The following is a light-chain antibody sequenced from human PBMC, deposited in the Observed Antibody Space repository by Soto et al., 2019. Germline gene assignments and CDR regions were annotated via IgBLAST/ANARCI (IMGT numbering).Light chain of an antibody. V-gene: IGLV2-14*01. J-gene: IGLJ1*01. CDR3: SEFTSSTTYV. CDR1: SSDVGGYNY. CDR2: DVS. Sequence: QSVLTQPASVSGSPGQSITISCTGTSSDVGGYNYVSWYQQHPGKAPKLMIYDVSNRPSGVSNRFSGSKSGNTASLTISGLQVDDEADYYCSEFTSSTTYVFVTGTMVTV.